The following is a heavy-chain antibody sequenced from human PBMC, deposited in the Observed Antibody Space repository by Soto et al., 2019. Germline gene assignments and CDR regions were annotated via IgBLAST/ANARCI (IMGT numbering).Heavy chain of an antibody. CDR2: IIPIFGTA. CDR1: GGTFSSYA. D-gene: IGHD3-9*01. V-gene: IGHV1-69*13. J-gene: IGHJ6*02. CDR3: ARVRKGILTGYRSMDV. Sequence: SVKVSCKASGGTFSSYAISWVRQAPGQGLEWMGGIIPIFGTANYAQKFQGRVTITADESTSTAYMELSSLRSEDTAVYYCARVRKGILTGYRSMDVWGQGTTVTVSS.